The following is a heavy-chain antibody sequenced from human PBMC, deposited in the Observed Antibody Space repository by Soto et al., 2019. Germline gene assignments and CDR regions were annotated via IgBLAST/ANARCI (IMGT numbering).Heavy chain of an antibody. J-gene: IGHJ6*02. V-gene: IGHV3-74*01. Sequence: EEQLVESGAGLVQAGGSLRLSCAASGFTFTDYWIHWVRQAPGKGLVWVSRIRSDGIGTTYADSVKGRFTITRDNAKNTAYLQMNSLRAEDTAVYFCARVKSPIYDYYYGMDVWGQGTTVTVSS. D-gene: IGHD2-2*02. CDR3: ARVKSPIYDYYYGMDV. CDR2: IRSDGIGT. CDR1: GFTFTDYW.